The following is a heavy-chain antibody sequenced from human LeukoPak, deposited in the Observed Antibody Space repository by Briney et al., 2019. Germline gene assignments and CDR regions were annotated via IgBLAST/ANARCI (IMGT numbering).Heavy chain of an antibody. Sequence: GGSLRLSCAASGFTFSSYWMSWVRQAPGEGLEWVANIKEDGSEKYDVDAVKGRFTISRDNAKNSLYLQMNSLRAEDTAVYYCATEGYYDSREFDYWGQGTLVTVSS. CDR1: GFTFSSYW. V-gene: IGHV3-7*04. D-gene: IGHD3-22*01. CDR3: ATEGYYDSREFDY. CDR2: IKEDGSEK. J-gene: IGHJ4*02.